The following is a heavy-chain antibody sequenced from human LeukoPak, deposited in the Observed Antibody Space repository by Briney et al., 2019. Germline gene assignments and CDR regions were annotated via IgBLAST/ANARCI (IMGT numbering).Heavy chain of an antibody. D-gene: IGHD6-19*01. V-gene: IGHV1-8*01. CDR1: GYTFTRYD. CDR2: MNPNSGNT. CDR3: ARHYSSGWYYYYGMDV. Sequence: ASVKVSCKASGYTFTRYDINWVRQATGQGLEWKGWMNPNSGNTGYAQKFQGRVTMTRNTSISTAYMELSSLRSEDTAVYYCARHYSSGWYYYYGMDVWGQGTTVTVSS. J-gene: IGHJ6*02.